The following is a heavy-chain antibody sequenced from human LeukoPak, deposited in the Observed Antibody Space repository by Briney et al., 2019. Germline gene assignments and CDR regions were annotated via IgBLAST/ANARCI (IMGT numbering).Heavy chain of an antibody. V-gene: IGHV3-23*01. CDR3: AKDASPYSNYAVRWFDS. Sequence: GGSLRLSCTASGFTLKTYIMAWVPQAPGEGVEWIPALSRDAMPTYCAVTVKGRCTIYRDNFSNTQTLQMDSLRADVSAVYYCAKDASPYSNYAVRWFDSWGQGTLVTVSS. CDR2: LSRDAMPT. CDR1: GFTLKTYI. J-gene: IGHJ5*01. D-gene: IGHD4/OR15-4a*01.